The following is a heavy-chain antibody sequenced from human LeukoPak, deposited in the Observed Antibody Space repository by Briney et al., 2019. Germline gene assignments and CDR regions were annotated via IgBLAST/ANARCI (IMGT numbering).Heavy chain of an antibody. CDR1: GFTVSSNY. V-gene: IGHV3-66*01. CDR3: ARVDIVATEGNDY. D-gene: IGHD5-12*01. J-gene: IGHJ4*02. Sequence: GGSLRLSCVASGFTVSSNYMSWVRQAPGKGLEWVSIIYGGGNTYYADSVKGRFTISRDNSKNTLYLQMNSLRAEDTAVYYCARVDIVATEGNDYWGQGTLVTVSS. CDR2: IYGGGNT.